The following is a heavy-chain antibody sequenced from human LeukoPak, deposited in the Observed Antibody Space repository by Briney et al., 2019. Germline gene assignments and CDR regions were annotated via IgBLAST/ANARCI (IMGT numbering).Heavy chain of an antibody. J-gene: IGHJ6*03. Sequence: SETLSLTCAVYGGSFSGYYWSWIRQPPGKGLEWIGEINHSGSTNYNPSLKSRVTISVDTSKNQFSLKLSSVTAADTAVYYCARADYGSGSYYANYYYYMDVWGKGTTVTVS. CDR3: ARADYGSGSYYANYYYYMDV. D-gene: IGHD3-10*01. CDR1: GGSFSGYY. CDR2: INHSGST. V-gene: IGHV4-34*01.